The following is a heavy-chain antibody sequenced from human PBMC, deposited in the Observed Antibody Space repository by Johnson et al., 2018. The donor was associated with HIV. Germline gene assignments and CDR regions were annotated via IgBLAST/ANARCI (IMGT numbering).Heavy chain of an antibody. CDR1: GFTFSSYA. V-gene: IGHV3-30*14. Sequence: QVQLVESGGGVVQPGRSLRLSCAASGFTFSSYAMHWVRQAPGKGLEWVSVIFRVGDVYYADSVKGRFTISRDNSKNMVYLQMNSLRPEDTAVYYCARDGRDLVTRGSFDVWGQGTVVTVTS. J-gene: IGHJ3*01. CDR2: IFRVGDV. CDR3: ARDGRDLVTRGSFDV. D-gene: IGHD3-9*01.